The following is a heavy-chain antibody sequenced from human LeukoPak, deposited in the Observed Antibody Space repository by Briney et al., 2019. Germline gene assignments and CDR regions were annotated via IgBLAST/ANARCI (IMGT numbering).Heavy chain of an antibody. D-gene: IGHD4-23*01. CDR3: AKGGNSLFDY. Sequence: PGGSLRLSCAASGFTFSSYGMHWVRQAPGKGLEWVAAISYDGSNKYYADSVKGRFTISRDNSKNTLYLQMNSLRAEDTAVYYCAKGGNSLFDYWGQGTLVTVSS. CDR1: GFTFSSYG. J-gene: IGHJ4*02. CDR2: ISYDGSNK. V-gene: IGHV3-30*18.